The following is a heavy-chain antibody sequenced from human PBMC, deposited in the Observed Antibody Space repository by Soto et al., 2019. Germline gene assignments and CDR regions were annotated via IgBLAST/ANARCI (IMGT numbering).Heavy chain of an antibody. Sequence: QVQLVQSGAEVKKPGASVKVSCKASGYTFTIYGISWVRQAPGQGLEWMGWISAYNGNTKYAQKLQGRVTMTTETSTRTAYMALRSLSSDDTAVFYCARDFSSRLDYWGQGTLVTVSS. D-gene: IGHD6-19*01. J-gene: IGHJ4*02. CDR2: ISAYNGNT. V-gene: IGHV1-18*01. CDR1: GYTFTIYG. CDR3: ARDFSSRLDY.